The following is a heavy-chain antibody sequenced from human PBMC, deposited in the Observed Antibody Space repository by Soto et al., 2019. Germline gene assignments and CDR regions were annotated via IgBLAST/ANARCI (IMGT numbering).Heavy chain of an antibody. CDR1: GGSFSGYY. Sequence: SETLSLTCAGYGGSFSGYYWSWIRQPPGKGLEWIGEINHSGSTNYNPSLKSRVTISVDTSKNQFSLKLSSVTAADTAVYYCARGQLELLWFGELLYYYYYYMDVWGKGTTVTVSS. J-gene: IGHJ6*03. CDR2: INHSGST. CDR3: ARGQLELLWFGELLYYYYYYMDV. V-gene: IGHV4-34*01. D-gene: IGHD3-10*01.